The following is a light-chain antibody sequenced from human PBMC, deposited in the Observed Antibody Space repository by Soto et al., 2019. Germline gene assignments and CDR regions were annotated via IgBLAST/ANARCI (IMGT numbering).Light chain of an antibody. V-gene: IGKV1-12*01. CDR2: AAL. CDR1: QDIGSW. Sequence: DIQMTQSPSSVSATVGDRVTITCRASQDIGSWFAWYPLQPGNAPKALIYAALNVQSGGPSRFSGSRSGTEFTRTVGSLQPEDFATYYGQESVSYPWTFGQGTRVHFK. J-gene: IGKJ1*01. CDR3: QESVSYPWT.